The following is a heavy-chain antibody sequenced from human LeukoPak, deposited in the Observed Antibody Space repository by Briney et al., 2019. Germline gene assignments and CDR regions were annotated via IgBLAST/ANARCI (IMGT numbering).Heavy chain of an antibody. J-gene: IGHJ4*02. D-gene: IGHD1-26*01. CDR3: AHIITGLGATGYYFDY. Sequence: SGPALVKPTQTLTLTCTFSGFSLTTSGMSVSWIRQPPGKALEWLARIDWGDDKYYSTSLKTRLTISKDTSKNQVVLTMTNMDPVDTATYYCAHIITGLGATGYYFDYWGPGTLVTVSS. CDR1: GFSLTTSGMS. CDR2: IDWGDDK. V-gene: IGHV2-70*11.